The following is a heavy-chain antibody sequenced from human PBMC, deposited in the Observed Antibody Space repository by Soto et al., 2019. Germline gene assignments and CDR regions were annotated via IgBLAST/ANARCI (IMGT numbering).Heavy chain of an antibody. D-gene: IGHD2-15*01. CDR3: ARGYCSGGSCQAGYYGMDV. CDR1: GFTFSSYS. V-gene: IGHV3-21*01. CDR2: ISSSSSYI. J-gene: IGHJ6*02. Sequence: EVQLVESGGGLVKPGGSLRLSCAASGFTFSSYSMNWVRQAPGKGLEWVSSISSSSSYIYYADSVKGRFTISRDNDKNSLYLQMNSLRAEATAVYYCARGYCSGGSCQAGYYGMDVWGQGTTVTVSS.